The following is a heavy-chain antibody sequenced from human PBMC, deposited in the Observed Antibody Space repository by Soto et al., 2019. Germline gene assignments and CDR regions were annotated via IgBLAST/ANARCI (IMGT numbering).Heavy chain of an antibody. D-gene: IGHD1-26*01. V-gene: IGHV1-46*01. J-gene: IGHJ3*02. CDR2: INPSSGST. CDR3: ARATRLVAAAGHDALDI. Sequence: GASVKVSCKASGYTFTTYYMYWVRQAPGQGLEWMGIINPSSGSTGYAQKFQGRVTMTRDTSTSTVYMELSSLRSEDTAMYYCARATRLVAAAGHDALDIWGQGTKVTVSS. CDR1: GYTFTTYY.